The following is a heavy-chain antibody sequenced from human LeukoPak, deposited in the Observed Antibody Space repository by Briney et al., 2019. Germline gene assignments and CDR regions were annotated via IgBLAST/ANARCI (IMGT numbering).Heavy chain of an antibody. CDR2: IYCSGST. Sequence: SETLSLTCTVSGGSISSYYWSWIRQPPGKGLEWIGYIYCSGSTNYNPSLKSRVTISVDTSKNQFSLKLSSVTAADTAVYYCARESGGYCTDGVCSSFDYWGQGTLVTVSS. J-gene: IGHJ4*02. CDR1: GGSISSYY. CDR3: ARESGGYCTDGVCSSFDY. D-gene: IGHD2-8*01. V-gene: IGHV4-59*01.